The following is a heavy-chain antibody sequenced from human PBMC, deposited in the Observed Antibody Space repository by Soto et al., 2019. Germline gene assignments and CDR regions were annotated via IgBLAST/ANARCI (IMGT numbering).Heavy chain of an antibody. J-gene: IGHJ6*03. CDR1: GYTFTSYY. CDR3: AREGSCSGCSCYLAYYYYYMDG. D-gene: IGHD2-15*01. Sequence: ASVKVSCKASGYTFTSYYMHWVRQAPGQGLEWMGIINPSGGSTSYAQKFQGRVTMTRDTSTSTVYMELSSLRSEDTAVYYCAREGSCSGCSCYLAYYYYYMDGWGKGNTVTVSS. V-gene: IGHV1-46*03. CDR2: INPSGGST.